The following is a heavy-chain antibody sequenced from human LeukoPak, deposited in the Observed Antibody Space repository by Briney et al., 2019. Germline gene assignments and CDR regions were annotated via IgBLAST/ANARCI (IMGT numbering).Heavy chain of an antibody. J-gene: IGHJ3*02. V-gene: IGHV4-59*12. D-gene: IGHD2-2*01. CDR1: GGSISSYY. CDR2: IYYSGST. Sequence: SETLSLTCTVSGGSISSYYWSWIRQPPGKGLEWIGYIYYSGSTYYNPSLKSRVTISVDTSKNQFSLKLSSVTAADTAVYYCAREDAQEGTNAFDIWGQGTMVTVSS. CDR3: AREDAQEGTNAFDI.